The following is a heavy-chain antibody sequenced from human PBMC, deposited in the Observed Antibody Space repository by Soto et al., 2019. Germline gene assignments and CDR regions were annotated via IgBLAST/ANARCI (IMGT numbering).Heavy chain of an antibody. Sequence: EVQLVESGGGLVQPGGSLRLSCAASGFTVSSNYMSWVRQAPGKGLEWVSVIYSGSSTYYADSVKGRFTISRHNSKNTLYLQMNSLRAEDTAVYYCARDPYYDSSGYLASYGMDVWGQGTTVTVSS. CDR3: ARDPYYDSSGYLASYGMDV. J-gene: IGHJ6*02. CDR1: GFTVSSNY. V-gene: IGHV3-53*04. D-gene: IGHD3-22*01. CDR2: IYSGSST.